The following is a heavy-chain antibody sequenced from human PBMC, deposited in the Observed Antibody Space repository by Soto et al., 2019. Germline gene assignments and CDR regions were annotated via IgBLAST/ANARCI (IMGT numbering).Heavy chain of an antibody. Sequence: QVQLQQWGAGLVKPSETLSLSCAGYGQSFSGHSWAWIRQSPGKGLEWIGEINESGRTYYNPSLKSRVTISADTSKNQFSLKLSSVSAADTAVYFCARGSGIVALPGELEDVNYDYWGQGTLVNVSS. D-gene: IGHD1-1*01. CDR3: ARGSGIVALPGELEDVNYDY. V-gene: IGHV4-34*01. CDR2: INESGRT. J-gene: IGHJ4*02. CDR1: GQSFSGHS.